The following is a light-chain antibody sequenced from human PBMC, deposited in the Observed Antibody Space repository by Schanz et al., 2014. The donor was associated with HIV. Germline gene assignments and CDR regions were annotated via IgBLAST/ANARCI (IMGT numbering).Light chain of an antibody. J-gene: IGLJ2*01. CDR1: SSDVGRYNL. CDR3: CSYAGSSTVVV. CDR2: EGS. V-gene: IGLV2-23*03. Sequence: QSALTQPASVSGSLGQSITISCAGTSSDVGRYNLVSWYQHHPGKAPRLMIYEGSKRPSGVSNRFSGSKSGNTASLTISGLQAEDEADYYCCSYAGSSTVVVFGGGTKLTVL.